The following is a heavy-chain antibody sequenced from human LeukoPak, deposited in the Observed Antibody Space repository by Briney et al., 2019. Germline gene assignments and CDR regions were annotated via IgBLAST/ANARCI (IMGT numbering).Heavy chain of an antibody. J-gene: IGHJ5*02. CDR3: GRGNKSFDP. CDR2: INPNTGDT. CDR1: GYTFTGYY. Sequence: ASVKVSCTASGYTFTGYYMHWVRQAPGQGLEWMGWINPNTGDTNYAPKFQGRVTMIKDTSTNSAYMELNNLTSDDTAVYYCGRGNKSFDPWGQGTLVTVSS. V-gene: IGHV1-2*02.